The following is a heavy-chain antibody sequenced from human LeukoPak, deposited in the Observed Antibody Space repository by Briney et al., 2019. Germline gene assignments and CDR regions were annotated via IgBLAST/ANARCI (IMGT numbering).Heavy chain of an antibody. J-gene: IGHJ5*02. CDR2: IIPIFGTA. D-gene: IGHD4-11*01. V-gene: IGHV1-69*13. CDR1: GGTFSSYA. Sequence: SVKVSCKASGGTFSSYAISWVRQAPGQGRDWMGGIIPIFGTANYAQKFQGRVTITADESTSTAYMELSSLRSEDTAVYYCAREKSHSNYNWFDPWGQGTLVTVSS. CDR3: AREKSHSNYNWFDP.